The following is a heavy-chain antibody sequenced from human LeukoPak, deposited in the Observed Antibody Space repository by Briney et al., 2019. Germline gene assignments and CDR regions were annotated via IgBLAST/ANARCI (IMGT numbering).Heavy chain of an antibody. J-gene: IGHJ4*02. D-gene: IGHD2-15*01. V-gene: IGHV3-23*01. CDR3: AKLDIVVVVAAKDYFDY. CDR1: GFTFSSYA. Sequence: GGSLRLSCAASGFTFSSYAMSWVRQAPGKGLEWVSAIRGSGGSTYYADSVKGRFTISRDNSKNTLYLQMNSLRAEDTAVYYCAKLDIVVVVAAKDYFDYWGQGTLVTVSS. CDR2: IRGSGGST.